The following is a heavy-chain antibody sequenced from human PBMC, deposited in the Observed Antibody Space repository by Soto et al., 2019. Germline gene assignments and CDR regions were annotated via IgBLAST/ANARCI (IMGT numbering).Heavy chain of an antibody. D-gene: IGHD2-2*01. V-gene: IGHV1-69*02. Sequence: SVKVSCKASGGTFISYTFSWVRQAPGQGLEWMGRIIPLHNIPNYAQKFQGRVTITADKSSSTVYMELSSLTSEDTAMYYCGRGGYCNSATCYQYLENWGQGTQVTAPQ. CDR2: IIPLHNIP. J-gene: IGHJ4*02. CDR3: GRGGYCNSATCYQYLEN. CDR1: GGTFISYT.